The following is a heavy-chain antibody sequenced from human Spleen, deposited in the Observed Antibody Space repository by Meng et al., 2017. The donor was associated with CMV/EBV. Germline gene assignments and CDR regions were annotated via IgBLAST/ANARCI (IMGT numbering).Heavy chain of an antibody. CDR1: GFTFSGYA. J-gene: IGHJ3*02. CDR2: ISATSGGT. V-gene: IGHV3-23*01. D-gene: IGHD2-2*01. Sequence: GESLKISCAASGFTFSGYAMNWVRQAPGKGLQWVSGISATSGGTDYADSVKGRFTISRDNSKNTLYLQMSSLRAEDTAVYYCAKQYVDIWGQGTLVTVS. CDR3: AKQYVDI.